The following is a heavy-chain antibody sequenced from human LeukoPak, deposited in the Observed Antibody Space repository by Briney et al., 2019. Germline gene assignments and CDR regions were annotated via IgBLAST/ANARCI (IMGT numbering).Heavy chain of an antibody. J-gene: IGHJ3*02. Sequence: ASVKVSCKASGYTFISYGTSWVRQAPGQGHEWMGCISAHNGDTNYAQKFQDRVTMPTDTSTSRIYMELRSLRYDDRAVYYCARELREEMAPEVETDAFDIWGQGTMVSVST. CDR2: ISAHNGDT. CDR3: ARELREEMAPEVETDAFDI. D-gene: IGHD5-24*01. V-gene: IGHV1-18*01. CDR1: GYTFISYG.